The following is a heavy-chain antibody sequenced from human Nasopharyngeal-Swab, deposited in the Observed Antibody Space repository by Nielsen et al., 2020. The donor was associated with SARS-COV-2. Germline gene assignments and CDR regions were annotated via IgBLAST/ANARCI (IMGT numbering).Heavy chain of an antibody. J-gene: IGHJ4*02. CDR3: ARVGFDY. CDR2: INHSGIA. Sequence: WIRQPPGKGLEWIGEINHSGIANYNPSLKSRVTILIDTSKNQFSLRLTSATAADAAVYYCARVGFDYWGQGTLVTVSS. V-gene: IGHV4-34*01.